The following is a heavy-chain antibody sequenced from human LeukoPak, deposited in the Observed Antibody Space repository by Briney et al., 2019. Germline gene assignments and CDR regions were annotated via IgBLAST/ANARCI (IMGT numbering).Heavy chain of an antibody. Sequence: SETLSLTCAVYGGSLSGYYWSWIRQPPGKGLEWIGEMNHSGSTNYNPSLKSRVTISVDTSKNQFSLKLSSVTAADTAVYYCARGKTHVLRYFDWLLDGFDYWGQGTLVTVSS. CDR1: GGSLSGYY. J-gene: IGHJ4*02. V-gene: IGHV4-34*01. CDR3: ARGKTHVLRYFDWLLDGFDY. D-gene: IGHD3-9*01. CDR2: MNHSGST.